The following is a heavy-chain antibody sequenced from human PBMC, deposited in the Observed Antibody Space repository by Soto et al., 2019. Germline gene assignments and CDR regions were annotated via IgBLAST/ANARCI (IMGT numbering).Heavy chain of an antibody. CDR1: GGSISSGDYY. CDR2: IYYSGST. V-gene: IGHV4-30-4*01. Sequence: SETLSLTCTISGGSISSGDYYWSWIRQPPGKGLEWIGCIYYSGSTYYNTSLKSRVTISVDTSKNQFSLKLSSVTAADTAVYYCARGIEGWYQGRYYYGMDVWGQGTTVTVS. D-gene: IGHD6-19*01. J-gene: IGHJ6*02. CDR3: ARGIEGWYQGRYYYGMDV.